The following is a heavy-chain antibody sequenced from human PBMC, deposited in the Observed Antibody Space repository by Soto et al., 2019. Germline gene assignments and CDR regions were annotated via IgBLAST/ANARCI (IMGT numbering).Heavy chain of an antibody. CDR3: ATYYGSGSYFPDHYYYGMDV. CDR1: GFTFSTYS. D-gene: IGHD3-10*01. V-gene: IGHV3-48*01. Sequence: PWGSLRLSCAASGFTFSTYSMNWVRQAPGKGLEWISYISSTSSTIYYADSVKGRFTISRDNAKNSLYLQMNSLRAEDTAVYYCATYYGSGSYFPDHYYYGMDVWGQGTTVTVSS. CDR2: ISSTSSTI. J-gene: IGHJ6*02.